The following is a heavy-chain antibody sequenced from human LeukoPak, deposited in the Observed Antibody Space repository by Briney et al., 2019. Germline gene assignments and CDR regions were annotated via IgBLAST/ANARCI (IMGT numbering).Heavy chain of an antibody. CDR1: RFTFSSYA. V-gene: IGHV3-23*01. D-gene: IGHD6-13*01. J-gene: IGHJ4*02. Sequence: GGPLRLSCAASRFTFSSYAMIWVRQAPGKGLAWVSTLTGSGDSADYADSVKGRFTISRDNSKNTLSLQMSSLRAEDTAVYYCAREGLGAAAGTFDYWGQGTLVTVSS. CDR3: AREGLGAAAGTFDY. CDR2: LTGSGDSA.